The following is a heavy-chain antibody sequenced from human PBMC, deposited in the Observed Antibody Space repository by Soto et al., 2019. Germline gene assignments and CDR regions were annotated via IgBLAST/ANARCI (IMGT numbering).Heavy chain of an antibody. CDR2: ISWDGGST. CDR1: GFTFDDYT. Sequence: GGSLRLSCAGSGFTFDDYTMHWVRQAPGKGLEWVSLISWDGGSTYYADSVKGRFTISRDNSKNSLYLQMNSLRTEDTALYYCAKDARVGATPLSRYYGMDVWGQGTTVT. CDR3: AKDARVGATPLSRYYGMDV. V-gene: IGHV3-43*01. D-gene: IGHD1-26*01. J-gene: IGHJ6*02.